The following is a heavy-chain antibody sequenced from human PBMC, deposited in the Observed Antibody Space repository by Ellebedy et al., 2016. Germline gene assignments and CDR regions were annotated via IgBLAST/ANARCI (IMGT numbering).Heavy chain of an antibody. V-gene: IGHV3-30*18. D-gene: IGHD5-18*01. CDR3: AKRGYSNDGAFGMDV. CDR1: GFAFSNFG. Sequence: GGSLRLSCAASGFAFSNFGMHWVRQAPGEGLEWVAVISYDGNNKYFADSVKGRFTISRDNSKNTLYLEMHSLRADDTAVYYCAKRGYSNDGAFGMDVWGQGTTVTVSS. CDR2: ISYDGNNK. J-gene: IGHJ6*02.